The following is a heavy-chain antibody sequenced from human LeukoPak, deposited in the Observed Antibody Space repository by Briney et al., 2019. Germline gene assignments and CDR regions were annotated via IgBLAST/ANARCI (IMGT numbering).Heavy chain of an antibody. Sequence: SVKVSCKASGFTFTRSAMQWVRQARGQRLEWIGWIVVGSGNTNYAQKFQERVTITRDTSTSTAYMELSSLRSEDTAVYYCAAGAAAGTMGDYWGQGTLVTVSS. V-gene: IGHV1-58*02. CDR3: AAGAAAGTMGDY. D-gene: IGHD6-13*01. CDR1: GFTFTRSA. CDR2: IVVGSGNT. J-gene: IGHJ4*02.